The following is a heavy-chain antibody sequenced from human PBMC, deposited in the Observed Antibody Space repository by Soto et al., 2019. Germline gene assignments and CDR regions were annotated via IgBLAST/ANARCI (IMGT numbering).Heavy chain of an antibody. V-gene: IGHV2-5*02. D-gene: IGHD3-22*01. Sequence: QITLKESGPTLVKPTQTLTLTCTFSGFSLSTSGVGVGWIRQPPGKALEWLALIYWDDDKRYSPSLKSRLTITKDTSKNQVVLTMTNMDPVDTATYYCAHAKPILNYYDSSGSEYFQHWGQGTLVTVSS. J-gene: IGHJ1*01. CDR2: IYWDDDK. CDR3: AHAKPILNYYDSSGSEYFQH. CDR1: GFSLSTSGVG.